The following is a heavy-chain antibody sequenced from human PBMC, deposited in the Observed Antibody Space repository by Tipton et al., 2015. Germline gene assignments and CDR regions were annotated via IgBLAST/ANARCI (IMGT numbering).Heavy chain of an antibody. V-gene: IGHV3-23*04. J-gene: IGHJ6*02. CDR2: ISGSGGST. D-gene: IGHD2-15*01. CDR3: AKVPQDIIADYYGMDV. Sequence: QLVQSGGGLVQPGGSLRLSCVAAGFTFSTHAMSWVRQAPGKGLEWVSGISGSGGSTFYTDSVEGRFSISRDNSKNTLYLQMNSLRAEDTAIYYCAKVPQDIIADYYGMDVWGQGTTVTVSS. CDR1: GFTFSTHA.